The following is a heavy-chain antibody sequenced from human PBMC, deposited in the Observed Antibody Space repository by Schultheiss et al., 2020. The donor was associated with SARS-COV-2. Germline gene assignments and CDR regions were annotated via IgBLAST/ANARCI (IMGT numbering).Heavy chain of an antibody. CDR3: ARMEGSSLFRDDGMDV. D-gene: IGHD2-15*01. CDR1: GYTFTSYG. CDR2: ISAYNGNT. J-gene: IGHJ6*02. V-gene: IGHV1-18*01. Sequence: ASVKVSCKASGYTFTSYGISWVRQAPGQGLEWMGWISAYNGNTNYAQKLQGRVTMTTDTSTSTAYMELRSLRSDDTAVYYCARMEGSSLFRDDGMDVWGQGTTVTVSS.